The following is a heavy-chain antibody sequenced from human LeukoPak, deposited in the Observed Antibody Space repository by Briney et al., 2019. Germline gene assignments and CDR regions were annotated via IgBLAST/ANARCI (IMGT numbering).Heavy chain of an antibody. CDR1: GFTFSSYA. CDR2: ISGSGGST. V-gene: IGHV3-23*01. Sequence: GGSLRLSCAASGFTFSSYAMSWVRQAPGKGLEWVSAISGSGGSTYYADSVKGRFTISRDNSKNTLYLQMNSLRAEDTAVYYCAKDGYYYDSSGYYYWDYWGQGTLVTVSS. D-gene: IGHD3-22*01. CDR3: AKDGYYYDSSGYYYWDY. J-gene: IGHJ4*02.